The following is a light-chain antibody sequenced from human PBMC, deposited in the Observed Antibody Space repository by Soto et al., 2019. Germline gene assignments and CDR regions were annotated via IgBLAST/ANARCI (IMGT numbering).Light chain of an antibody. Sequence: EIVLTQSPATLSLSPGERAALSCRASQSVSSYLAWYQQKPGQAPRLLIYDASNRATGIPARFSGSGSGTEFTLTISRLQPEDFAAYYCQEYSSYTWTFGHGTKVDIK. CDR3: QEYSSYTWT. J-gene: IGKJ1*01. V-gene: IGKV3-11*01. CDR2: DAS. CDR1: QSVSSY.